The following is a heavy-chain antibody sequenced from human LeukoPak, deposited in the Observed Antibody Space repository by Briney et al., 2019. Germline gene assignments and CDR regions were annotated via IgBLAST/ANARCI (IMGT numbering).Heavy chain of an antibody. V-gene: IGHV4-38-2*02. Sequence: SETLSLTCTVSGYSISSGYYWGWIRQPPGKGLEWIGSIYHSGSTYYNPSLKSRVTISVDTSKNQFSLKLSSVTAADTAVYYGRGKGKEAPAGRWSGGWTDSSFAYWAQEPLVPVSS. CDR1: GYSISSGYY. D-gene: IGHD6-13*01. CDR3: RGKGKEAPAGRWSGGWTDSSFAY. J-gene: IGHJ4*02. CDR2: IYHSGST.